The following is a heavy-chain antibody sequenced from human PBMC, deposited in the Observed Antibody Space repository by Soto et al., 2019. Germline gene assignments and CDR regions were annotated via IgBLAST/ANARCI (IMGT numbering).Heavy chain of an antibody. V-gene: IGHV3-21*01. CDR2: ISSSSSYI. D-gene: IGHD6-19*01. J-gene: IGHJ3*02. CDR3: AREYSSGWYVRSAFDI. CDR1: GFTFSSYS. Sequence: GGSLRLSCASSGFTFSSYSMNWVRQAPGKGLEWVSSISSSSSYIYYADSVKGRFTISRDNAKNSLYLQMNSLRAEDTAVYYCAREYSSGWYVRSAFDIWGQGTMVTVSS.